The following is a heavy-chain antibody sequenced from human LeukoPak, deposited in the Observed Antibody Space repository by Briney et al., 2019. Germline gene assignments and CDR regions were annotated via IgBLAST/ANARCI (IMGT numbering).Heavy chain of an antibody. CDR2: INPNSGGT. CDR3: ARWVYAKDAFDI. D-gene: IGHD3-16*01. J-gene: IGHJ3*02. CDR1: GYTFTGYY. V-gene: IGHV1-2*02. Sequence: GASVKVSCKASGYTFTGYYMHWVRQAPGQGLEWMGWINPNSGGTNYAQKFQGRVTITRDTSISTAYMELSRLRSDDTAVYYCARWVYAKDAFDIWGQGTMVTVSS.